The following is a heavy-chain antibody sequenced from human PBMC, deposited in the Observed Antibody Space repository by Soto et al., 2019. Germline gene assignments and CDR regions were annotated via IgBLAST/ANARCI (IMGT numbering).Heavy chain of an antibody. J-gene: IGHJ4*02. V-gene: IGHV4-59*12. CDR2: VSYSGST. Sequence: PSETLSLTCSLSGGAINGDYWSWIRQPPGKGLEWIGFVSYSGSTDYHPSLKSRVTISVDTSKNQFSLNLISVTAADRAVYYCARGLNWNYGAFDYWGQGTLVTVS. D-gene: IGHD1-7*01. CDR3: ARGLNWNYGAFDY. CDR1: GGAINGDY.